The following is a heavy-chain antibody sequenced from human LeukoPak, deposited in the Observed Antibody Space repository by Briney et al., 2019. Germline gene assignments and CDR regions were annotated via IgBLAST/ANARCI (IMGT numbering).Heavy chain of an antibody. V-gene: IGHV3-74*01. CDR1: GFTFSTYW. D-gene: IGHD4-17*01. Sequence: GGSLRLSCAASGFTFSTYWMHWVRQAPGEGLVWVSLIKNDGRSTNYADSVKGRFTISRDNARKTLFLQMHNLRADDTAVYYCAGTYYADFGTTYSLDYWGQGTLVTVSS. J-gene: IGHJ4*02. CDR2: IKNDGRST. CDR3: AGTYYADFGTTYSLDY.